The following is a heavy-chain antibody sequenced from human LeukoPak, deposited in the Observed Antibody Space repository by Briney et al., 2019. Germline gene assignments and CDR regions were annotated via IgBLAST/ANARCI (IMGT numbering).Heavy chain of an antibody. CDR3: ARTRHHYDILTGYYPRGYYYYMDV. CDR2: INHSGST. CDR1: GGSFSGYY. J-gene: IGHJ6*03. Sequence: SETLSLTCAVYGGSFSGYYWSWIRQPPGKGPEWIGEINHSGSTNYNPSLKSRVTISVDTSKNQFSLKLSSVTAADTAVYYCARTRHHYDILTGYYPRGYYYYMDVWGKGTTVTVSS. V-gene: IGHV4-34*01. D-gene: IGHD3-9*01.